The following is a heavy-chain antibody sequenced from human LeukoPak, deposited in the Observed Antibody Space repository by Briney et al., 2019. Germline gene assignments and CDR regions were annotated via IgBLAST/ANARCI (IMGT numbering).Heavy chain of an antibody. CDR3: ARGSSSWSGGYYYYYMDV. V-gene: IGHV1-8*03. CDR1: GYTFTSYY. Sequence: ASVKVSCKASGYTFTSYYMHWVRQAPGQGLEWMGWMNPNSDNTGYAQKFQGRVTITRNTSISTAYMELSSLRSEDTAVYYCARGSSSWSGGYYYYYMDVWGKGTTVTVSS. J-gene: IGHJ6*03. CDR2: MNPNSDNT. D-gene: IGHD6-13*01.